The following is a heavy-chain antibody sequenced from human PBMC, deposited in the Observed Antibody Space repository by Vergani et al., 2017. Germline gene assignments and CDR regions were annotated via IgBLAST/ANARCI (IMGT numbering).Heavy chain of an antibody. D-gene: IGHD1-7*01. CDR2: ISHDGSNK. Sequence: QVQLVESGGGVVQPGRSLRLSCAASGFTFSSYGMHWVREAPGKGLGWVAVISHDGSNKYFADSVKGRFTISRDNSTNTLYLQMNSLRAEDTAVYYCAKALELYYYYYGMDVWGQGTTVTVSS. J-gene: IGHJ6*02. V-gene: IGHV3-30*18. CDR1: GFTFSSYG. CDR3: AKALELYYYYYGMDV.